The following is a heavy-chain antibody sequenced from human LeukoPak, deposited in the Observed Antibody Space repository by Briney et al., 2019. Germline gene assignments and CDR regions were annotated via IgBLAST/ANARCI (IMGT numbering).Heavy chain of an antibody. CDR2: ISGSGGST. CDR1: GFTFSSYG. J-gene: IGHJ4*02. D-gene: IGHD2-15*01. V-gene: IGHV3-23*01. CDR3: AKDQVPYCSGGSCYASDY. Sequence: PGGSLRLSCAASGFTFSSYGMSWVRQAPGKGLEWVSAISGSGGSTYYADSVKGRFTISRDNSKNTLYLQMNSLRAEDTAVYYCAKDQVPYCSGGSCYASDYWGQGTLVTVSS.